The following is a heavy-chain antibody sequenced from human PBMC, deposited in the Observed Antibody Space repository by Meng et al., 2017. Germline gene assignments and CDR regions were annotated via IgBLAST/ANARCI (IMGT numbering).Heavy chain of an antibody. J-gene: IGHJ4*02. CDR2: IIPIFGTA. D-gene: IGHD7-27*01. CDR1: GGTFSSYA. CDR3: ASNDGTGDRTGGDY. V-gene: IGHV1-69*01. Sequence: QAAWGESWGGVEAPGAPVKVPFKASGGTFSSYAISWVRQAHGQGLEWMGGIIPIFGTANYAQKFQGRVTITADESTSTAYMELSSLRSEDTAVYYCASNDGTGDRTGGDYWGQGTLVTVSS.